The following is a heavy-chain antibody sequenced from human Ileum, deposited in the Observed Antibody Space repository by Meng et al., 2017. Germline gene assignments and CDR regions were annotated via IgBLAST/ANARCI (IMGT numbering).Heavy chain of an antibody. CDR3: TRGYSGTYIYAFDI. J-gene: IGHJ3*02. CDR1: GFTLSDHY. CDR2: SGNRANSYTT. V-gene: IGHV3-72*01. D-gene: IGHD1-26*01. Sequence: GGSLRLSCAASGFTLSDHYMDWVRQAPGKGLEWVGRSGNRANSYTTEYAASVKGRFTISRDDSKNSLYLQMNSLKTEDTAVYYCTRGYSGTYIYAFDIWGQGKRVTSSS.